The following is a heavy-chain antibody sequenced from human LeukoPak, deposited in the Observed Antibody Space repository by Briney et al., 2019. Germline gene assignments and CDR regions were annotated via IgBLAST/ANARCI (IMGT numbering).Heavy chain of an antibody. CDR2: IIPIFGTA. V-gene: IGHV1-69*13. Sequence: ASVKVSCKASGGTFSSYAISWVRQAPGQGLEWMGGIIPIFGTANYAQKFQGRVTITADESTSTAYMELRSLRSDDTAVYYCARGTYGALDDYWGQGTLVTVSS. D-gene: IGHD4-17*01. J-gene: IGHJ4*02. CDR1: GGTFSSYA. CDR3: ARGTYGALDDY.